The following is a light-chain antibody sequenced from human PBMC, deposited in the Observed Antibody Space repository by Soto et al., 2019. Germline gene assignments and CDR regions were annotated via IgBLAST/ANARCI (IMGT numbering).Light chain of an antibody. CDR3: QQYSSYSGT. CDR1: HSISSW. CDR2: DAS. V-gene: IGKV1-5*01. Sequence: DIQMTQSPSTLSASVGDRVTITCRASHSISSWLAWYQQKPGKAPKLLIYDASSLESGVPSRFSGSGSGTEFTLTISSLQPDDFATYYCQQYSSYSGTFGQGTKVEIK. J-gene: IGKJ1*01.